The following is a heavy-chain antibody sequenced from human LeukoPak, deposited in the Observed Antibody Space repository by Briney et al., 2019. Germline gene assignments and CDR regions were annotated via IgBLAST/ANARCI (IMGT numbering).Heavy chain of an antibody. CDR1: GYTFTGYY. D-gene: IGHD3-3*01. CDR3: ARDTARITIFGVAKYMDV. J-gene: IGHJ6*03. Sequence: ASVKVSCKASGYTFTGYYMHWVRQAPGLGLEWMGWINPNSGGTNYAQKFQGRVTLTRDTSISTAYMELSRLRSDDTAVYYCARDTARITIFGVAKYMDVWGKGTTVTVSS. CDR2: INPNSGGT. V-gene: IGHV1-2*02.